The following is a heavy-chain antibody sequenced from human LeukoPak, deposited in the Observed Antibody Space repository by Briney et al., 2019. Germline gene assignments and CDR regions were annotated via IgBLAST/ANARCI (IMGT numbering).Heavy chain of an antibody. CDR1: GYTFTGYY. D-gene: IGHD3-22*01. Sequence: GASVKVSCKASGYTFTGYYMHWVRQAPGQGLEWMGWINPNSGGTNYAQKFQGRVTMTRGTSISTAYMELSRLRSDDTAVYYCARYYYDSSGSFDYWGQGTLVTVSS. J-gene: IGHJ4*02. CDR2: INPNSGGT. V-gene: IGHV1-2*02. CDR3: ARYYYDSSGSFDY.